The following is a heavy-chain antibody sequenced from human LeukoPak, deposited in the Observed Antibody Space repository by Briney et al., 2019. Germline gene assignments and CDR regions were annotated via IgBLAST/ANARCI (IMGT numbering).Heavy chain of an antibody. CDR1: GFTFSSHG. V-gene: IGHV3-30*18. CDR3: AKEAVKGSSWYNY. Sequence: GGSLRLSCAASGFTFSSHGMHWVRQAPGKGLEWVAVISYDENNKYYADSVKGRFTISRDNSKNTLYPQMNSLRAEDTAVYYCAKEAVKGSSWYNYWGQGTLVTVSS. CDR2: ISYDENNK. D-gene: IGHD6-13*01. J-gene: IGHJ4*02.